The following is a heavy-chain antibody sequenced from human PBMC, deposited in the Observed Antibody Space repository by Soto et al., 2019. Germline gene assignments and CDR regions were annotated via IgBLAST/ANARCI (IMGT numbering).Heavy chain of an antibody. J-gene: IGHJ4*02. CDR2: INHSGST. CDR3: ARVFRGASGHQYGSGSYYPSRLYDYFDY. D-gene: IGHD3-10*01. Sequence: PSETLSLTCAVYGASFSGYYWSWIRQPPGKGLEWIGEINHSGSTNYNPSLKSRVTISVDTSKNQFSLKLSSVTAADTAVYYCARVFRGASGHQYGSGSYYPSRLYDYFDYWGQGTLVTVSS. CDR1: GASFSGYY. V-gene: IGHV4-34*01.